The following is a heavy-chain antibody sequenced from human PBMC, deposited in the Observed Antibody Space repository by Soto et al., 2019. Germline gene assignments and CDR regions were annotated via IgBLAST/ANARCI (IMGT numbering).Heavy chain of an antibody. D-gene: IGHD1-20*01. J-gene: IGHJ4*02. Sequence: GGSLRLSCAASGFTFSSYGMHWVRQAPGKGLEWVAVISYDGSNKYYADSVKGRFTISRDNSKNTLYLQMNSLRAEDTAVYYCAKDYNWKPQYYFDYWGQGTLVTVSS. CDR2: ISYDGSNK. CDR3: AKDYNWKPQYYFDY. V-gene: IGHV3-30*18. CDR1: GFTFSSYG.